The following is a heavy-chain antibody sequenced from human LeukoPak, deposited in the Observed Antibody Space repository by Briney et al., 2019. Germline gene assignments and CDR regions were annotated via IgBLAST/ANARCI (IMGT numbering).Heavy chain of an antibody. J-gene: IGHJ5*02. D-gene: IGHD1-26*01. CDR2: IYHSGST. CDR1: GYSISSGYY. Sequence: SETLSLTCTVSGYSISSGYYWGWLRQPPGKGLEWIGSIYHSGSTYYNPSLKSRVTISVDTSKNQFSLKLSSVTAADTAVYYCARVAPTTYNWFDPWGQGTLVTVSS. CDR3: ARVAPTTYNWFDP. V-gene: IGHV4-38-2*02.